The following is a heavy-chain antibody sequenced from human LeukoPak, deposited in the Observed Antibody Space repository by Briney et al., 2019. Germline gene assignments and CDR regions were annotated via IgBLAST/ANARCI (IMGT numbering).Heavy chain of an antibody. CDR3: AKILQQLVPYYYYGMDV. D-gene: IGHD6-13*01. CDR1: GFTFDDYA. J-gene: IGHJ6*02. Sequence: PGRSLRLSCAASGFTFDDYAMHWVRQAPGKGLEWVSGISWNSGSIGYADSVKGRFTISRDNAKNSLYLQMNSLRAEDTALYYCAKILQQLVPYYYYGMDVWGQGTAVTVSS. V-gene: IGHV3-9*01. CDR2: ISWNSGSI.